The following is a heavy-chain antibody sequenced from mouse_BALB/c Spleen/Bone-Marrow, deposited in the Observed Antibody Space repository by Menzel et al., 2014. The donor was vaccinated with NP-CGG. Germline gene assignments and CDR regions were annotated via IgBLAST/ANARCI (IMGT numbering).Heavy chain of an antibody. Sequence: QVQLQQSGAELVMPGASVKMSCKASGYTFTDYWMHWVKQRPGXXXXWIGAIDTSDSYTSYNQKFKGKATLTVDESSSTAYMQLSSLTSEDSAVYYCAREDYGYGAMDYWGQGTSVTVSS. J-gene: IGHJ4*01. V-gene: IGHV1-69*01. D-gene: IGHD2-2*01. CDR1: GYTFTDYW. CDR2: IDTSDSYT. CDR3: AREDYGYGAMDY.